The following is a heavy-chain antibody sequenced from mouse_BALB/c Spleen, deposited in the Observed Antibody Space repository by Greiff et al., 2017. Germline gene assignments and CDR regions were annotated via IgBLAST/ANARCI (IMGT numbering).Heavy chain of an antibody. CDR1: GFTFKDYY. J-gene: IGHJ2*01. Sequence: VQLQQSGAELVRPGASVKLSCKASGFTFKDYYMHWVKQRPEQGLEWIGWIDPENGNTIYDPKFQGKASITADTSSNTAYLQLSSLTSEDTAVYYYARNYYRDDGAENYWGQGTTLTVSS. CDR2: IDPENGNT. V-gene: IGHV14-1*02. D-gene: IGHD2-14*01. CDR3: ARNYYRDDGAENY.